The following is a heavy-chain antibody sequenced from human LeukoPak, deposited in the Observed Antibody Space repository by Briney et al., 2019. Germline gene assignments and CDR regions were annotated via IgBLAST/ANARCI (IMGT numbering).Heavy chain of an antibody. CDR2: ISSSSSYI. D-gene: IGHD6-19*01. CDR3: ARDGISIAVAGTEYYYYYYMDV. J-gene: IGHJ6*03. V-gene: IGHV3-21*01. CDR1: GFTFSSYS. Sequence: GGSLRLSCAASGFTFSSYSMNWVRQAQGKGLEWVSSISSSSSYIYYADSVKGRFTISRDNAKNSLYLQMNSLRAEDTAVYYCARDGISIAVAGTEYYYYYYMDVWGKGTTVTVSS.